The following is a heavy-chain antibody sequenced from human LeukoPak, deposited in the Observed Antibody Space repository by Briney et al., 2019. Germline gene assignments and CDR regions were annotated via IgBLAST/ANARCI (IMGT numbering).Heavy chain of an antibody. D-gene: IGHD3-22*01. Sequence: GGSLRLSFTASGFTFSSYWMTWVRQAPGKGLEGVAVISYDGSNKYYADSVKGRFTISRDNSKNTLYLQMNSLKAEDTAVYNCASCLPVQRAYYYDSSGYEDAFDIWGQGTMVTVSS. CDR2: ISYDGSNK. V-gene: IGHV3-30*03. CDR1: GFTFSSYW. CDR3: ASCLPVQRAYYYDSSGYEDAFDI. J-gene: IGHJ3*02.